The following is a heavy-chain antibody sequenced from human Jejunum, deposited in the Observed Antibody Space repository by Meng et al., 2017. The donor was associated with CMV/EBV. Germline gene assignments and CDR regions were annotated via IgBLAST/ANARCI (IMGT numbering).Heavy chain of an antibody. CDR2: IYTDSGDT. D-gene: IGHD3-16*01. CDR1: GYTFTNFA. CDR3: ARGVISYHDS. J-gene: IGHJ5*02. V-gene: IGHV1-3*04. Sequence: QVQLVQSESELKKPGASVKVSCKAFGYTFTNFAIHWVRQAPGQRLEWMGWIYTDSGDTKFSQKFQGRVSFTSDTSATTAYMELSSLRSEDTAVYYCARGVISYHDSWGQGTLVTVSS.